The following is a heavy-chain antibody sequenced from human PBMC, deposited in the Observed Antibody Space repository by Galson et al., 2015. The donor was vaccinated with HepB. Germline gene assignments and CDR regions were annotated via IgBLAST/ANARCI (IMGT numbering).Heavy chain of an antibody. CDR3: ERPETPKYRPPDC. CDR2: ISYDGSDK. CDR1: GFTFSSYV. Sequence: SLRLSCATSGFTFSSYVLHWVRQAPGKGLEWVALISYDGSDKYYADAVKVRFTISRDNSKNTLFLQMKSLRAEDTAVYYCERPETPKYRPPDCRGPGTLVTVSS. V-gene: IGHV3-30*04. J-gene: IGHJ4*02. D-gene: IGHD2-2*01.